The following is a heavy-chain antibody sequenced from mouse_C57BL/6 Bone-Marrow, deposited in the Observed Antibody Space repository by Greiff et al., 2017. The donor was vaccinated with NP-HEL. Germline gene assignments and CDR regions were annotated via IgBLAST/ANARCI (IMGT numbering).Heavy chain of an antibody. V-gene: IGHV1-69*01. CDR3: SRGGYLLWLRRHYYFDY. CDR2: IDPSDSYT. Sequence: VQLQQPGAELVMPGASVKLSCKASGYTFTSYWMHWVKQRPGQGLEWIGEIDPSDSYTNYNQKFKGKSTLTVDKSSSTAYMQLSSLTSEDSAVYYCSRGGYLLWLRRHYYFDYWGRGTTLTVSS. D-gene: IGHD2-2*01. CDR1: GYTFTSYW. J-gene: IGHJ2*01.